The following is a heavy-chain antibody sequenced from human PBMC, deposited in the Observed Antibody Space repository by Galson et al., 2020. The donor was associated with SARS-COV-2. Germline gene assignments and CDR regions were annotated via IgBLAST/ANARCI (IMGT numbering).Heavy chain of an antibody. CDR2: IYYTGDT. CDR3: ASDPLYSGSSD. CDR1: GGSISSGDYY. J-gene: IGHJ4*02. V-gene: IGHV4-30-4*08. D-gene: IGHD1-26*01. Sequence: SETLSLTCTVSGGSISSGDYYWSWIRQPPGKGLEWIGYIYYTGDTYYNPSLKSRVTISLDTSKNQFSLKLNSVPAADTAVYYGASDPLYSGSSDWGQGTLVTVSS.